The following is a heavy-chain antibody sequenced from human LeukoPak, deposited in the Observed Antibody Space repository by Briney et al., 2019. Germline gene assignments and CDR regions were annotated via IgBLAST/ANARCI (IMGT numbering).Heavy chain of an antibody. Sequence: VANIKQDGRQNYYVDSVKARFTISRHNAKNSLYLQMNSLRAEDTAVYYCARQGGYSAWFDYWGQGTLVTVSS. CDR2: IKQDGRQN. D-gene: IGHD5-12*01. V-gene: IGHV3-7*01. J-gene: IGHJ4*02. CDR3: ARQGGYSAWFDY.